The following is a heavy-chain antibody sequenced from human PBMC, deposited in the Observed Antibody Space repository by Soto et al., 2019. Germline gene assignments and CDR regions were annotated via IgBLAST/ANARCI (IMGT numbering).Heavy chain of an antibody. D-gene: IGHD6-19*01. CDR3: AKGKRYSSGWAYYFDY. Sequence: QVQLVESGGGVVQPGRSLRLSCAASGFTFSSYGMHWVRQAPGKGLEWVAVISYDGSNKYYADSVKGRFTISRDNSKNTLYMQMNSLRAEDTGVYYCAKGKRYSSGWAYYFDYWGQGTLVTVSS. J-gene: IGHJ4*02. CDR1: GFTFSSYG. V-gene: IGHV3-30*18. CDR2: ISYDGSNK.